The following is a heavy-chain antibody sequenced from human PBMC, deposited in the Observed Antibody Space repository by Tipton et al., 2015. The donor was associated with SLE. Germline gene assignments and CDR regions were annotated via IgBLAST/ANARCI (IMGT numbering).Heavy chain of an antibody. CDR1: GGSITSGGYY. Sequence: TLSLTCTVSGGSITSGGYYWTWIRQHPGKGLEWIGYFYFSSSTSYNPSLKSRVTISADTSKNQFSLKVSSVTAADSAVYYCANDYGGSRGYDNCFDPWGQGILVTVSS. CDR3: ANDYGGSRGYDNCFDP. D-gene: IGHD5-12*01. V-gene: IGHV4-31*03. J-gene: IGHJ5*02. CDR2: FYFSSST.